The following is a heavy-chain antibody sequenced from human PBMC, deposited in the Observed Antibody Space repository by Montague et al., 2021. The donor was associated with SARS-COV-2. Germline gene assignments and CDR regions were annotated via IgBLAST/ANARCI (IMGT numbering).Heavy chain of an antibody. CDR1: GFNFHEHA. J-gene: IGHJ4*02. CDR2: ITWNSGRI. V-gene: IGHV3-9*01. D-gene: IGHD3-10*01. CDR3: GKDISMFRGVVDY. Sequence: SLRLSCAGSGFNFHEHAMHWVRQAPGKGLEWVSSITWNSGRIGYADSVQGRFTISRDNAKNSLYLQMNSLRAEDTALYYCGKDISMFRGVVDYWGQGTLVTVSS.